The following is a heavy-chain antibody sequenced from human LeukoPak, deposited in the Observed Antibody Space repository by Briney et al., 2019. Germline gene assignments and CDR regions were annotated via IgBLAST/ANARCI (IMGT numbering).Heavy chain of an antibody. D-gene: IGHD3-3*01. CDR2: LSGSGAGT. CDR3: AKAELGVDTFFDY. V-gene: IGHV3-23*01. J-gene: IGHJ4*02. Sequence: GSLRLSWAASGFTFSDYALGWVRQAPGGGLEWVATLSGSGAGTYYSDSVQGRFTISRDNSKRTLFLQMNSLRAEDTAFYYCAKAELGVDTFFDYWGQGTLVTVSS. CDR1: GFTFSDYA.